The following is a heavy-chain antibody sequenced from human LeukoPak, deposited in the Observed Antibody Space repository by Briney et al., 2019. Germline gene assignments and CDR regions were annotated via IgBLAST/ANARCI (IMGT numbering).Heavy chain of an antibody. Sequence: PSETLSLTCTVSGGSISNYYWTWIRQPPGKGLEWIGNVYNDVSTNYNPSLKSRVTISVDTSKNQFSLKLSFVTAADTAVYYCARPAYSGTPYDAFGIWGQGTMVTVSS. V-gene: IGHV4-59*08. D-gene: IGHD1-26*01. CDR2: VYNDVST. CDR3: ARPAYSGTPYDAFGI. J-gene: IGHJ3*02. CDR1: GGSISNYY.